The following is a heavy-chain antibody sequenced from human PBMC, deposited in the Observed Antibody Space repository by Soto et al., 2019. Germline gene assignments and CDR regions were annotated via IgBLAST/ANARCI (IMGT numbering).Heavy chain of an antibody. J-gene: IGHJ4*02. CDR1: GYTFTSYD. D-gene: IGHD2-15*01. V-gene: IGHV1-8*01. CDR2: MNPNSGNT. Sequence: ASVKVSCKASGYTFTSYDINWVRQATGQGLEWMGWMNPNSGNTGYAQKFQGRVTMTRNTSISTAYMELSSLRSEGTAVYYCARGPRACSGGSCHYYFDYWGQGTLVTVSS. CDR3: ARGPRACSGGSCHYYFDY.